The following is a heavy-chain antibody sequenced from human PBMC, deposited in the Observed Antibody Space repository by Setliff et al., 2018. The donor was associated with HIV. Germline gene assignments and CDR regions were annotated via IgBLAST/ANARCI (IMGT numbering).Heavy chain of an antibody. CDR2: TWYDGRTT. J-gene: IGHJ4*02. V-gene: IGHV3-30*02. CDR1: GFTFSSYV. D-gene: IGHD5-12*01. Sequence: SGGSLRLSCAASGFTFSSYVMHWVRQAPGKGLEWGELTWYDGRTTYYADSVKGRFTISRDNSKSTLNLQMNTLRPEDTAMYYCAKVGREYNGYDLTFDSCGQGTLVTVSS. CDR3: AKVGREYNGYDLTFDS.